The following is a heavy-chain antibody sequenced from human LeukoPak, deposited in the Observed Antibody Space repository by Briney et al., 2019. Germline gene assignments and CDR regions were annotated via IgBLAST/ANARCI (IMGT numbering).Heavy chain of an antibody. J-gene: IGHJ6*02. Sequence: GGSLRLSCAASGFTFSSYGMHWVRQAPGKGLEWVANIKQDGSEKYYVDSVKGRFTISRDNAKNSLYLQMNSLRAEDTAVYYCARDRGIPRASYYYGMDVWGQGTTVAVSS. V-gene: IGHV3-7*03. CDR2: IKQDGSEK. D-gene: IGHD3-10*01. CDR1: GFTFSSYG. CDR3: ARDRGIPRASYYYGMDV.